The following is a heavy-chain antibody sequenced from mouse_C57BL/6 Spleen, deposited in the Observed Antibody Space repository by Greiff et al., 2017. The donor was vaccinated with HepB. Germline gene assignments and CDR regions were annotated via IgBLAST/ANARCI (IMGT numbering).Heavy chain of an antibody. CDR2: IDPENGDT. J-gene: IGHJ1*03. CDR1: GFNIKDDY. V-gene: IGHV14-4*01. CDR3: SRWYFDV. Sequence: EVQLQQSGAELVRPGASVKLSCTASGFNIKDDYMHWVKQRPEQGLEWIGWIDPENGDTEYAPKFQGKATITADTSSNTAYLQLSSLTSEDTAVYCCSRWYFDVWGTGTTVTVSS.